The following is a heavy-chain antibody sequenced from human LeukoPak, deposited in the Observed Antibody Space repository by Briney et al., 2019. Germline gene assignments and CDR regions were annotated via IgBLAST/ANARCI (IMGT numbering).Heavy chain of an antibody. D-gene: IGHD1-26*01. Sequence: PGRSLRLSCVASGFTFTDHSMHWVGQPPGKGLEWVAVVSPHVNTIFYADSMKGRFTISRDNSKNTIYLQIDSLRDEDTGIYYCARERQMGGTLFDYWGQGSLVTVSS. J-gene: IGHJ4*02. V-gene: IGHV3-30-3*01. CDR2: VSPHVNTI. CDR1: GFTFTDHS. CDR3: ARERQMGGTLFDY.